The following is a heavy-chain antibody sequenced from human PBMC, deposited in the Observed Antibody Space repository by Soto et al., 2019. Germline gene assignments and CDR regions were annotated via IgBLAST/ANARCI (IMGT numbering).Heavy chain of an antibody. CDR2: IYYSGST. D-gene: IGHD3-22*01. J-gene: IGHJ3*02. CDR3: ARVLLYPQRAGGYYRAFDI. CDR1: GGSISSGDYY. Sequence: QVQLQESGPGLVKPSQTLSLTCTVSGGSISSGDYYWSWIRQPPGKGLEWIGYIYYSGSTYYNPSLKSRVTISVDTSKNQFSLKLSSVTAADTAVYYCARVLLYPQRAGGYYRAFDIWGQGTMVTVSS. V-gene: IGHV4-30-4*01.